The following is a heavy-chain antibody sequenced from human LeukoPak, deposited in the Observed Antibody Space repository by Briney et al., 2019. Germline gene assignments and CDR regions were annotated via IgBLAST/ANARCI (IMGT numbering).Heavy chain of an antibody. CDR2: INWNGGST. CDR3: AREGVGDSSGWYGEFDY. J-gene: IGHJ4*02. CDR1: GFTFDDYG. D-gene: IGHD6-19*01. Sequence: GGSLRLSCAASGFTFDDYGMSWVRQAPGKGLEWVSGINWNGGSTGYADSVKGRFTISRDNAKNSLYLQMNSLRAEDTALYYCAREGVGDSSGWYGEFDYWGQGTLVTVSS. V-gene: IGHV3-20*04.